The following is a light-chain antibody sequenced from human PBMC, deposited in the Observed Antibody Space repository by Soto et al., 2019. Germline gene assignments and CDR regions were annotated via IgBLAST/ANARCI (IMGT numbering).Light chain of an antibody. Sequence: QSALIQPPSASGSPGQSVTISCTGTSSDVGGYNYVSWYQQHPGKAPKLMIYEVIKRPSGVPDRFSGSKSGNTASLTVSGLQAEDEADYYCSSYAGSNNLVFGGGTKLTVL. V-gene: IGLV2-8*01. CDR1: SSDVGGYNY. J-gene: IGLJ2*01. CDR3: SSYAGSNNLV. CDR2: EVI.